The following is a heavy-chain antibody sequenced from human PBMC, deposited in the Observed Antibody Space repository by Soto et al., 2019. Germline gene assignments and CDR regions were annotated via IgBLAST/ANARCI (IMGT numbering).Heavy chain of an antibody. D-gene: IGHD3-22*01. V-gene: IGHV3-30*03. CDR2: ISYDGSNK. J-gene: IGHJ4*02. CDR1: GFTFSSYG. CDR3: ARGRVVCHY. Sequence: GGSLRLSCAASGFTFSSYGMHWVRQAPGKGLEWVAVISYDGSNKYYADSVKGRFTISRDNSKNTLYLQMDSLRAEDTAVYYCARGRVVCHYWGQGTLVTVSS.